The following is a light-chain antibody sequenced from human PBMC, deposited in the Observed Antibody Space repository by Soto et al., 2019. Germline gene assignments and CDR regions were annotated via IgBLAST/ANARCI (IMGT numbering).Light chain of an antibody. CDR1: ESVSGSY. CDR3: QQFAGAPRT. V-gene: IGKV3-20*01. CDR2: GAS. J-gene: IGKJ2*01. Sequence: EIVLTQSPGTLSLSPGERATLSCRASESVSGSYLAWYQQKPGQAPRLLIYGASIRATGIPDRFSASGSGTDFTLTISRLEPEDFAVYYCQQFAGAPRTFGQGTKLEIK.